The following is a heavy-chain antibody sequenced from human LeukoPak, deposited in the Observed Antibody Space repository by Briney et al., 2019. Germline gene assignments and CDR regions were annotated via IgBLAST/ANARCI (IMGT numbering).Heavy chain of an antibody. CDR2: IIPIFGTA. Sequence: ASVKVSCKASGGTFSSYAISWVRQAPGQGLEWMGGIIPIFGTANYAQEFQGRVTITADESTSTAYMELSSLRSEDTAVYYCASIGSRRYYDSSGYPWGQGTLVTVSS. J-gene: IGHJ4*02. D-gene: IGHD3-22*01. CDR3: ASIGSRRYYDSSGYP. CDR1: GGTFSSYA. V-gene: IGHV1-69*13.